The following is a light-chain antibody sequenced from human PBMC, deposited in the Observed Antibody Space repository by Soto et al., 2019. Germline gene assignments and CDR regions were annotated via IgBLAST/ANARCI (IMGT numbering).Light chain of an antibody. CDR1: QSIGSY. CDR3: QQSYSDPPIT. CDR2: AAS. Sequence: MNKSPSSLSASARDRVTITCRASQSIGSYLNWYQQKPRKAPNLLIYAASSLQSGVPSRFSGSGSGTDFTLTINGLQPEDFAPYYCQQSYSDPPITFGQGTRLEIK. J-gene: IGKJ5*01. V-gene: IGKV1-39*01.